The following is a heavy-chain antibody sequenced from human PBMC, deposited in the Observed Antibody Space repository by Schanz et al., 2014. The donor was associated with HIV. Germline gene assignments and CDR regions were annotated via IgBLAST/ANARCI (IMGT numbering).Heavy chain of an antibody. V-gene: IGHV1-69*01. J-gene: IGHJ6*02. CDR1: GYTFSTYA. CDR3: ARAAFSSEYYYGMDV. D-gene: IGHD3-3*02. Sequence: QVQLVQSGAEVKKPGASVKVSCKASGYTFSTYAISWVRQAPGQGLEWMGGIIPIFGTANYAQKSQGRVTSIADESTSTAYMELRSLRSADTAVYFCARAAFSSEYYYGMDVWGQGTTVTVSS. CDR2: IIPIFGTA.